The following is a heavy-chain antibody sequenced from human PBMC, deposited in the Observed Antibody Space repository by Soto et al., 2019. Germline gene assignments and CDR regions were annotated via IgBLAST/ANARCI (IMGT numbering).Heavy chain of an antibody. Sequence: QVQLVQSGAEVKKPGSSVKVSCKASGGTFSSYAISWVRQAPGQGLEWMGGIIPIFGTANYAQKFQGRVTITADESTSTAYMELSSMRSEDTAVYYCATDGDCTNGVCPAYYFDYWGQGTLVTVS. CDR1: GGTFSSYA. CDR2: IIPIFGTA. V-gene: IGHV1-69*12. D-gene: IGHD2-8*01. CDR3: ATDGDCTNGVCPAYYFDY. J-gene: IGHJ4*02.